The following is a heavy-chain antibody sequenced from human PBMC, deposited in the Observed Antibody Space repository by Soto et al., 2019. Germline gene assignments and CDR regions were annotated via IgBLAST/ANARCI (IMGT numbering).Heavy chain of an antibody. CDR2: IYYSGST. J-gene: IGHJ6*02. CDR3: ARDGDSYGYEPLYGMDV. Sequence: NPSETLSLTCTVSGGSISSYYWSWIRQPPGKGLEWIGYIYYSGSTNYNPSLKSRVTISVDTSKNQFSLKLSSVTAADTAVYYCARDGDSYGYEPLYGMDVWGQGTTVTVSS. CDR1: GGSISSYY. V-gene: IGHV4-59*01. D-gene: IGHD5-18*01.